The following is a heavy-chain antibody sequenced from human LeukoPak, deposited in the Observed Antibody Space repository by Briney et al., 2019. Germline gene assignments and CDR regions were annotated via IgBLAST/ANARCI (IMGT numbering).Heavy chain of an antibody. J-gene: IGHJ4*02. D-gene: IGHD6-13*01. Sequence: YDGSNKYYADSVKGRFTISRDNSKNTLYQQSNSLRAEDTAVLYCARAQGVAADWYYFDYWGQGTLVTVSS. CDR3: ARAQGVAADWYYFDY. CDR2: YDGSNK. V-gene: IGHV3-30*01.